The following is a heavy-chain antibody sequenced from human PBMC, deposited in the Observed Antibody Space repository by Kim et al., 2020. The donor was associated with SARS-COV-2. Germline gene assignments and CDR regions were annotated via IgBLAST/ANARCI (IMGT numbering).Heavy chain of an antibody. CDR1: GGTLISPF. D-gene: IGHD3-10*01. CDR2: IRYYHGS. Sequence: SETLSLTCTVSGGTLISPFDSWTWIRQTPGKGLEWIAYIRYYHGSNYNPSLKSRVTVSLDTSENQFSLSLTSVTAADSAVYYCARDEILRDGSGCYYGVGVWGQGTTVTVSS. V-gene: IGHV4-59*11. CDR3: ARDEILRDGSGCYYGVGV. J-gene: IGHJ6*02.